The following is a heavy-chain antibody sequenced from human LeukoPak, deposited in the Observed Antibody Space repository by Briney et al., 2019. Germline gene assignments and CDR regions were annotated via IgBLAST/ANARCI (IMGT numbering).Heavy chain of an antibody. V-gene: IGHV4-38-2*01. CDR3: ARQHDSYYYYYIDV. CDR2: LYHSDSA. J-gene: IGHJ6*03. Sequence: SETLSLTCAVSGYSISNNYYWVWIRQPPGRGLEWIGSLYHSDSAYYNTSLRSRVSMSVDTSKNQFSLTLSFVTAADTAVYYCARQHDSYYYYYIDVWGSGTTVTVPS. CDR1: GYSISNNYY.